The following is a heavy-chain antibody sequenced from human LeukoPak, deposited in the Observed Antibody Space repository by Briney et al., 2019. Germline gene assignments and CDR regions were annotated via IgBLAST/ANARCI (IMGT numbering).Heavy chain of an antibody. CDR2: INPNSGGT. D-gene: IGHD6-13*01. J-gene: IGHJ5*02. Sequence: GASVKVSCKASGYTFTGYYMHWVRQAPGQGLEWMGWINPNSGGTNYAQKFQGRVTMTRDTSISTAYMELSRLRFDDTAVHYCARTLRSIAAARPARYNWFDPWGQGTLVTVSS. CDR1: GYTFTGYY. V-gene: IGHV1-2*02. CDR3: ARTLRSIAAARPARYNWFDP.